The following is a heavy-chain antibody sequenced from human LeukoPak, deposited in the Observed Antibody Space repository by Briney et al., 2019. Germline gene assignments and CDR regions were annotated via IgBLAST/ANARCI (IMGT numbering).Heavy chain of an antibody. J-gene: IGHJ5*02. D-gene: IGHD2-15*01. CDR3: ARDDQSRYCSGGSCYSSLDP. CDR1: GFTFDDYG. Sequence: PGGSLRLSCAAPGFTFDDYGMSWVRQAPGKGLEWVSGINWNGGSTGYADSVKGRFTISRDNTKNSLYLQMNSLRAEDTALYYCARDDQSRYCSGGSCYSSLDPWGQGTLVTVSS. CDR2: INWNGGST. V-gene: IGHV3-20*04.